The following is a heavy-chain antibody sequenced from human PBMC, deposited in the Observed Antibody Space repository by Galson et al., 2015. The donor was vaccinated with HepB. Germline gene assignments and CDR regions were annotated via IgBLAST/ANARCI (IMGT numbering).Heavy chain of an antibody. V-gene: IGHV3-21*01. CDR3: AREGADCSSTSCYSDYYYYGMDV. D-gene: IGHD2-2*01. J-gene: IGHJ6*02. CDR1: GFTFSSYS. CDR2: ISSSSSYI. Sequence: SLRLSCAASGFTFSSYSINWVRQAPRKGLEWVSSISSSSSYIYYADSVKGRFTISRDNAKNSLYLQMNSLRAEDTAVYYCAREGADCSSTSCYSDYYYYGMDVWGQGSTVTVSS.